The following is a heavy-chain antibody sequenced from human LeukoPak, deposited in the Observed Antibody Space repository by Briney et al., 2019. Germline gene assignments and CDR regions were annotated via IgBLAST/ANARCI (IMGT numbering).Heavy chain of an antibody. CDR1: GGSISSYY. Sequence: SETLSLTCTVSGGSISSYYWSWIRQPPGKGLEWIGYIYYSGSTNYNPSLKSRVTISVDTSKNQFSLKLSSVTAADTAVYYCARELATTYPIDYWGQGTLVTVSS. CDR2: IYYSGST. D-gene: IGHD5-12*01. V-gene: IGHV4-59*12. CDR3: ARELATTYPIDY. J-gene: IGHJ4*02.